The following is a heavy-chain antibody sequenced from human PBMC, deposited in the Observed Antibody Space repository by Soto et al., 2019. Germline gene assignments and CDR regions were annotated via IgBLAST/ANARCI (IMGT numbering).Heavy chain of an antibody. J-gene: IGHJ6*02. CDR3: ARDKAPSIFDWPPYYYGMDV. D-gene: IGHD3-9*01. CDR2: ISSSGTTI. CDR1: GFTFSSYE. Sequence: GGSLRLSCAASGFTFSSYEMNWVRQAPWKGLEWLSYISSSGTTIYYADTVKGGFTISRADAKISLYLQMNGQRAEDTPVYYCARDKAPSIFDWPPYYYGMDVWGQGTTVTVSS. V-gene: IGHV3-48*03.